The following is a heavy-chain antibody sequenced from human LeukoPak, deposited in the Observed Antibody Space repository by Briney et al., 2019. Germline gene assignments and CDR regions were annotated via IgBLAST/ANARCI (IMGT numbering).Heavy chain of an antibody. CDR2: INHSGST. D-gene: IGHD1-26*01. CDR3: ARGLGSYSPAFDI. CDR1: GGSFSGYY. V-gene: IGHV4-34*01. Sequence: SETLSLTCAVYGGSFSGYYWSWIRQPPGKGPEWIGEINHSGSTNYNPSLKSRVTISVDTSKNQFSLKLSSVTAADTAVYYCARGLGSYSPAFDIWGQGTMVTVSS. J-gene: IGHJ3*02.